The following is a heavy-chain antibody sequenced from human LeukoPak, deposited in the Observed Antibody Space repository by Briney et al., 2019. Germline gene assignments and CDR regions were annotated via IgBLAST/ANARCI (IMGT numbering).Heavy chain of an antibody. CDR1: GFTFSNYA. Sequence: GGSLRLSCTASGFTFSNYAMSWVRQAPGTGLEWFSAITDSGGDTYYSDSVKGRFIISRDNSKNSLYLHMNSLRAEDAAVYYCATEYCTSTDCHPFDYWGQGTLVTVSS. CDR3: ATEYCTSTDCHPFDY. D-gene: IGHD2/OR15-2a*01. CDR2: ITDSGGDT. J-gene: IGHJ4*02. V-gene: IGHV3-23*01.